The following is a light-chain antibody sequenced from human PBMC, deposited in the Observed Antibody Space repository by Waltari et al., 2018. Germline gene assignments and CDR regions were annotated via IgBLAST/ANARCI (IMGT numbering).Light chain of an antibody. CDR3: SSYAGYNTVI. V-gene: IGLV2-8*01. Sequence: QSALTQPPSASGSPGQSVTISCTGTSSDVGGYYYVSWYQQHPGKAPKLMIYEVSKRPSGVPDRFSGSKSGNTAFLTVSGLQTEDEADYYCSSYAGYNTVIFGGGTKLTVL. CDR2: EVS. J-gene: IGLJ2*01. CDR1: SSDVGGYYY.